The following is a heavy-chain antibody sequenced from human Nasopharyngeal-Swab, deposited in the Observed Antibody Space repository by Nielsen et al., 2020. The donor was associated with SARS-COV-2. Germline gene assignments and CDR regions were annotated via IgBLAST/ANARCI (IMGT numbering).Heavy chain of an antibody. Sequence: WIRQPPGKGLEWIGSIYYSGSTYYNPSLKSRVTISVDTSKNQFSLKLSSVTAADTAVYYCARQENYDYVWGSYRLNWFDPWGQGTTVTVSS. CDR3: ARQENYDYVWGSYRLNWFDP. V-gene: IGHV4-39*01. J-gene: IGHJ5*02. CDR2: IYYSGST. D-gene: IGHD3-16*02.